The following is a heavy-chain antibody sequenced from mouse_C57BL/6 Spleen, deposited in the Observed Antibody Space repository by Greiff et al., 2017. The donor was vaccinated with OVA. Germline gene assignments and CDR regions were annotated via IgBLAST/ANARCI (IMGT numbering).Heavy chain of an antibody. CDR2: ISSGSSTI. CDR3: ARPHYYGSTYYYAMDY. CDR1: GFTFSDYG. D-gene: IGHD1-1*01. V-gene: IGHV5-17*01. Sequence: DVMLVESGGGLVKPGGSLKLSCAASGFTFSDYGMHWVRQAPEKGLEWVAYISSGSSTIYYADTVKGRFTISRDNAKNTLFLQMTSLRSEDTAMYYCARPHYYGSTYYYAMDYWGQGTSVTVSS. J-gene: IGHJ4*01.